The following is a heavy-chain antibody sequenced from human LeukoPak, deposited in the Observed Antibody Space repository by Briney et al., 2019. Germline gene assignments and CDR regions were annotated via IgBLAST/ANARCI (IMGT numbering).Heavy chain of an antibody. CDR3: ARGRYCSSTSCYYDFDY. D-gene: IGHD2-2*01. CDR1: GGSISPYY. J-gene: IGHJ4*02. Sequence: SETLSLTCTVSGGSISPYYWSWIRQPPGKGLEWIGEINHSGSTNYNPSLKSRVTISVDTSKNQFSLKLSSVTAADTAVYYCARGRYCSSTSCYYDFDYWGQGTLVTVSS. CDR2: INHSGST. V-gene: IGHV4-34*01.